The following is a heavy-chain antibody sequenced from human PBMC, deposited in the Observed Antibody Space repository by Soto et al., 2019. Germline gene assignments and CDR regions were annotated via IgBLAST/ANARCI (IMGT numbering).Heavy chain of an antibody. CDR3: ARDPETRGWHHHGLDG. Sequence: EVQLVQSGGGLVQPGGSLRLSFAASGFRFSDHHMHWVRQSPGKGLEWIGLIRNRGDGYTAEHAASVRGRFIISREDSKNSLYLQMNSLETEDTAVYYCARDPETRGWHHHGLDGWGQGTTVTVS. V-gene: IGHV3-72*01. J-gene: IGHJ6*02. CDR1: GFRFSDHH. CDR2: IRNRGDGYTA. D-gene: IGHD6-19*01.